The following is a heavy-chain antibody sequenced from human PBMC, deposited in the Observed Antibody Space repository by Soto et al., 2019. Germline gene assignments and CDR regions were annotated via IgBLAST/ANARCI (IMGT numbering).Heavy chain of an antibody. CDR1: GFTFSSYW. CDR3: ARDPAPGYYDSSGYYC. J-gene: IGHJ4*02. D-gene: IGHD3-22*01. Sequence: EVQLVESGGGLVQPGGSLRLSCAASGFTFSSYWMSWVRQAPGKGLEWVANIKQDGSEKYYVDSVKGRFTISRDNAKNSLYLQMNSLRAEDTAVYYCARDPAPGYYDSSGYYCWGQGTLVTVSS. CDR2: IKQDGSEK. V-gene: IGHV3-7*03.